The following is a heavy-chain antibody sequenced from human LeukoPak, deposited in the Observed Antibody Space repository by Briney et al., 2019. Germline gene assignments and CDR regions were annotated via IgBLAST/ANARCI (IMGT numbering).Heavy chain of an antibody. Sequence: GGSLRLSCAASGFAFSSYSLNWVRQAPGKGLEWVSYIGTSSSRIYYADSVKGRFTISRDNTKNSLYLQMNGLRAEDTAVYYCARGPSSQFRTDYWGQGTLVTVSS. CDR2: IGTSSSRI. CDR3: ARGPSSQFRTDY. V-gene: IGHV3-48*01. CDR1: GFAFSSYS. J-gene: IGHJ4*02. D-gene: IGHD2-2*01.